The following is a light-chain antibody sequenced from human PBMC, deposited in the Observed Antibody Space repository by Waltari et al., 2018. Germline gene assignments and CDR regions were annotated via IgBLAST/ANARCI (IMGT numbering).Light chain of an antibody. Sequence: HSALTQSASVSGSPGQSITISCTGTNRDIGTYAYVSWFQQLPGKAPKLIIYDVRNRPLGISNRFSGSKSGITASLSISGLLAEDEAYYYCSSYTSSSTWVFGGGTKLTVL. V-gene: IGLV2-14*03. CDR2: DVR. CDR1: NRDIGTYAY. CDR3: SSYTSSSTWV. J-gene: IGLJ3*02.